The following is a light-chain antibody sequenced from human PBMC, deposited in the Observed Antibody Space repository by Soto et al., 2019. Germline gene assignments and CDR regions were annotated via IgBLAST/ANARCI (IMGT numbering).Light chain of an antibody. CDR2: EVS. CDR1: SSDVGGYNY. Sequence: QSALTQPASVSGSPGQSITISCAGTSSDVGGYNYVSWYQQHPGKAPKLMIYEVSNRPSGVSNRFSGSKSGNTASLTISGLQAEDEADYYCNSYSSSSILYVFGTGTKVTV. V-gene: IGLV2-14*01. J-gene: IGLJ1*01. CDR3: NSYSSSSILYV.